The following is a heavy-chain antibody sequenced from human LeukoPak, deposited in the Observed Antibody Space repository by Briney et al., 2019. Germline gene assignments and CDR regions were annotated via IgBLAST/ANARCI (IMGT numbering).Heavy chain of an antibody. CDR1: GFTVGSNY. J-gene: IGHJ4*02. CDR3: ARESGGYYDSGGSFDY. Sequence: GGSLRLSCAASGFTVGSNYMSWVRQAPGKGLEWVSGIHSGDSTYYADSVKGRITISRDNSKNMLYLQMNSLRAEDTAVYHCARESGGYYDSGGSFDYWGQETLVTVS. V-gene: IGHV3-53*01. CDR2: IHSGDST. D-gene: IGHD3-22*01.